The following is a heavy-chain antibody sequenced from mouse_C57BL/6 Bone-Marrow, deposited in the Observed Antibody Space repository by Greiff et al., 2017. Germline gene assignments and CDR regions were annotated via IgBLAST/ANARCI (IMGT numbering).Heavy chain of an antibody. J-gene: IGHJ4*01. CDR3: AYEYGYYAMDY. CDR2: IDPSDSYT. V-gene: IGHV1-50*01. CDR1: GYTFTSYW. Sequence: QVQLQQPGAELVKPGASVKLSCKASGYTFTSYWMQWVKQRPGQGLEWIGEIDPSDSYTNYNQKFKGKATLTVDTSSSPAYMQLSSLASEDSAVYSCAYEYGYYAMDYWGQGTSVTVSS. D-gene: IGHD2-10*02.